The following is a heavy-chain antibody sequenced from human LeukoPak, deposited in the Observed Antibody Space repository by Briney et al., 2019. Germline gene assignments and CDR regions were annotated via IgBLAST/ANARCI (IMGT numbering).Heavy chain of an antibody. J-gene: IGHJ5*02. D-gene: IGHD2-2*01. CDR3: ARVGLVPAAICWFDP. V-gene: IGHV4-34*01. Sequence: SETLSLTCAVYGGSFSGYYWSWIRQPPGKGLEWIGEINHSGSTNYNPSLKSRVTISVDTSKNQFSLKLSSVTAADTAVYYCARVGLVPAAICWFDPWGQGTLVTVSS. CDR2: INHSGST. CDR1: GGSFSGYY.